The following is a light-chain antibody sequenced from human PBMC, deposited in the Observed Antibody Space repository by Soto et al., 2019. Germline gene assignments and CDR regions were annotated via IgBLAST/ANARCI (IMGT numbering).Light chain of an antibody. CDR2: EVS. CDR3: YSYERRGTSV. V-gene: IGLV2-23*02. J-gene: IGLJ2*01. Sequence: QAASVSGSPGQSITISCTGSSSDVGAYTLVSWYQQYPGKVPKVIIYEVSRRPSGVSNRFSGSKSGNTASLTISGLQAEDEADYYCYSYERRGTSVFGGGTKVTVL. CDR1: SSDVGAYTL.